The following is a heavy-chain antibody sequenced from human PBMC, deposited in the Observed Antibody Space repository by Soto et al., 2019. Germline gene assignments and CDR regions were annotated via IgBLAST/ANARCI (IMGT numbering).Heavy chain of an antibody. CDR3: ALFSAKEGAPGLGAFSASRLNGSSDL. V-gene: IGHV1-3*01. CDR1: VYTFTSYA. CDR2: INAGNGNT. J-gene: IGHJ2*01. D-gene: IGHD3-10*01. Sequence: SLKLACKSAVYTFTSYAMGRGRQAPRQRLEWMGWINAGNGNTKYSQKFQGRVPITRDTSASTAYMELSSLRSEDTTVYYCALFSAKEGAPGLGAFSASRLNGSSDL.